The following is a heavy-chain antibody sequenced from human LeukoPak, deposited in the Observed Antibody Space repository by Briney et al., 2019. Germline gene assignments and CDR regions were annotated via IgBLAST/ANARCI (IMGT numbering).Heavy chain of an antibody. CDR3: ARLGDDFWSGYSQPISYYYYGMDV. CDR1: GGSISSYY. CDR2: IYYSGST. D-gene: IGHD3-3*01. Sequence: SETLSLTCTVSGGSISSYYWSWIRQPPGKGLEWIGYIYYSGSTNYNPSLKSRVTISVDTSMNQFSLKLSSVTAADTAVYYCARLGDDFWSGYSQPISYYYYGMDVWGQGTTVTVSS. J-gene: IGHJ6*02. V-gene: IGHV4-59*01.